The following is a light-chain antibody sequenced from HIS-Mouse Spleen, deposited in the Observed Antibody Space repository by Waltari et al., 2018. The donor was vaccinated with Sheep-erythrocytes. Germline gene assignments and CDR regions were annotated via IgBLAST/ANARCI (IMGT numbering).Light chain of an antibody. V-gene: IGLV2-11*01. J-gene: IGLJ1*01. Sequence: QSALTQPRSVSGSPGQSVTISCTGTSSDVGGYNYGSWYQQHPGKAPKLMMYDVSKGPSGFPDRFSGSKSGHPASLTISGLQAEDEADYYCCSYAGSYNHVFATGTKVTVL. CDR2: DVS. CDR3: CSYAGSYNHV. CDR1: SSDVGGYNY.